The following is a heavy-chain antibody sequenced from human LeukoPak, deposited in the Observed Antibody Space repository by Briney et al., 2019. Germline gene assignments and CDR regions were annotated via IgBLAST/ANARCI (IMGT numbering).Heavy chain of an antibody. CDR2: ITSSNSYI. V-gene: IGHV3-21*01. CDR3: TRDQNFYGSGRGFDP. D-gene: IGHD3-10*01. J-gene: IGHJ5*02. CDR1: GFTFSTYS. Sequence: GGSLRLSCAASGFTFSTYSMNWVRQAPGKGLEWVSSITSSNSYIHYADSVKGRFTISRDNAMNSLYLQMNSLRAEDTAIYYCTRDQNFYGSGRGFDPWGQGTLVTVSS.